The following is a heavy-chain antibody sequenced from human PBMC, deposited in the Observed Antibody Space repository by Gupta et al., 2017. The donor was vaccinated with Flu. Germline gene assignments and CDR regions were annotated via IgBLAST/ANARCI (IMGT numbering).Heavy chain of an antibody. J-gene: IGHJ3*02. CDR1: GFSVGGNY. CDR3: ARGPNFDT. V-gene: IGHV3-66*02. Sequence: EERLVDSGGGLVQPGGSLRLSCDISGFSVGGNYMSWVRQAPGRGLEWVSGIYTGGNTIYADSVKGRFTISRDISRNTVHLQMSSLRAEDTAVYFCARGPNFDTWGQGTMVTVS. CDR2: IYTGGNT.